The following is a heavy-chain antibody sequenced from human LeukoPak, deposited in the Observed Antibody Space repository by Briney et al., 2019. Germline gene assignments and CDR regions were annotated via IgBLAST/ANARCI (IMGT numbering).Heavy chain of an antibody. CDR1: GASVSSGSYY. V-gene: IGHV4-61*01. CDR3: ARVELSMIVRL. D-gene: IGHD3-22*01. Sequence: PSETLSLTCTVSGASVSSGSYYWSWIRQPPGKGLEWIGYIYYSGSTNYNPSLKSRVTISVDTSKNQFSLKLSSVTAADTAVYYCARVELSMIVRLWGQGTLVTVSS. J-gene: IGHJ4*02. CDR2: IYYSGST.